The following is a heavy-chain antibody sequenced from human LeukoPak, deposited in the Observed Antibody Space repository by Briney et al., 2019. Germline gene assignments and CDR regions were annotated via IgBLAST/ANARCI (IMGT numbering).Heavy chain of an antibody. CDR3: AREPSWRYLTRYYMDV. CDR1: GFTFSSYW. J-gene: IGHJ6*03. D-gene: IGHD3-9*01. Sequence: GGSLRLSCAASGFTFSSYWMSWVRQAPGKGLEWVANIKQDGSEKYYVDSVKGRFTISRDNAKNSLYLQMNSLRAEDTAVYYCAREPSWRYLTRYYMDVWGKGTTVTVSS. V-gene: IGHV3-7*01. CDR2: IKQDGSEK.